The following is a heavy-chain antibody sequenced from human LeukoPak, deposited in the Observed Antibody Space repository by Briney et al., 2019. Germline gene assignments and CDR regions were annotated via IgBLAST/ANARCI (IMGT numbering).Heavy chain of an antibody. CDR2: IRYDGSNK. J-gene: IGHJ4*02. D-gene: IGHD6-13*01. CDR3: AKGRSSWYGGGFDY. V-gene: IGHV3-30*02. Sequence: GGSLRLSCAASGFTFSSYGMHWVRQAPGKGLEWVAFIRYDGSNKYYADSVKGRFTISRDNSKNTLYLQMNSLRAEDTAVYYCAKGRSSWYGGGFDYWGQGTLVTVSS. CDR1: GFTFSSYG.